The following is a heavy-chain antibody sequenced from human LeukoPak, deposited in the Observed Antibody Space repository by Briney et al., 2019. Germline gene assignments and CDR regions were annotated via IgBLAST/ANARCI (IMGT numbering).Heavy chain of an antibody. CDR3: ARGRYEFSAGMDV. Sequence: GGSLRLSCAASGFTVSGNYMSWVRLAPGKGLEWGSVIYIGGRTNYADPVRGRFTISRDNSKNTLYLQMNSLRAEDTAVYYCARGRYEFSAGMDVWGQGTTVTVSS. V-gene: IGHV3-53*01. D-gene: IGHD5-12*01. CDR2: IYIGGRT. CDR1: GFTVSGNY. J-gene: IGHJ6*02.